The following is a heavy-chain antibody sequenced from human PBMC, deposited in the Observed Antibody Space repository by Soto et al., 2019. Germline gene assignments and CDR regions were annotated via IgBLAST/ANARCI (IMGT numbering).Heavy chain of an antibody. Sequence: SETLSLTCTVSGGSISSSSYYWGWIRQPPGKGLEWIGSIYYSGSTYYNPSLKSRVTISVDTSKNQFSLKLSSVTAADTAVYYCARFGVVPAATKEKTFDYWGQGTLVTVSS. CDR3: ARFGVVPAATKEKTFDY. D-gene: IGHD2-2*01. CDR1: GGSISSSSYY. V-gene: IGHV4-39*01. CDR2: IYYSGST. J-gene: IGHJ4*02.